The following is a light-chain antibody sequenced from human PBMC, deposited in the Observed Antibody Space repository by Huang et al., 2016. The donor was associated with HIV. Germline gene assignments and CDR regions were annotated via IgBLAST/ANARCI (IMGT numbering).Light chain of an antibody. CDR3: ERSSNWPSIT. J-gene: IGKJ5*01. Sequence: EIVLTQSPATLSFSPGDRATLPCRASQSVSNSLAWYQQEPGQAPRLLIYDADTRATGIPTRFSGSGSGTDFTLTINNLEPEDVAVYYCERSSNWPSITFGQGTRLEIK. CDR2: DAD. V-gene: IGKV3-11*01. CDR1: QSVSNS.